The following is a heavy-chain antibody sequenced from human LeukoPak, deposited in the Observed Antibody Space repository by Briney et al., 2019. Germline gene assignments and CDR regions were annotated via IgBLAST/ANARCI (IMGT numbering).Heavy chain of an antibody. J-gene: IGHJ6*03. CDR1: GGSFSGYY. D-gene: IGHD2-2*01. V-gene: IGHV4-34*01. CDR2: INHSGST. Sequence: PSETLSLTCAVYGGSFSGYYWSWIRQPPGKGLEWIGEINHSGSTNYNPSLKSRVTISVDTSKNQFSLKLCSVTAADTAVYYCARSEYDNIVVPPASFYYYYYYMDVWGKGTTVTVSS. CDR3: ARSEYDNIVVPPASFYYYYYYMDV.